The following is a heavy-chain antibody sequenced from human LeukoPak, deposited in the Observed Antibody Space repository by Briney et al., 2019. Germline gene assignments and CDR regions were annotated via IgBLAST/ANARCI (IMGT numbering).Heavy chain of an antibody. CDR1: GYSFTSYW. Sequence: GESLKISCKGSGYSFTSYWIGWVRQMPGKGLEWMGIIYPGDSDTRYSPSFQGQVTISADKSISTAYLQWSSLKASDTAMYYCARIFPHLLSSMVRGVDRGGFDYWGQGTLVTVSS. CDR3: ARIFPHLLSSMVRGVDRGGFDY. V-gene: IGHV5-51*01. CDR2: IYPGDSDT. D-gene: IGHD3-10*01. J-gene: IGHJ4*02.